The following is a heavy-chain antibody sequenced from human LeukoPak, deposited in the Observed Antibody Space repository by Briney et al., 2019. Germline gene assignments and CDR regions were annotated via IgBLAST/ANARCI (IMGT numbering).Heavy chain of an antibody. CDR2: IYYSGST. D-gene: IGHD2/OR15-2a*01. CDR3: ARPLSIADAFDI. J-gene: IGHJ3*02. Sequence: SSETLSLTCTVSGGSISSSSYYWGWIRQPPGKGLEWIGSIYYSGSTYYNPSLKSRVTISVDTSKNQFSLKLSSVTAADTAIYYCARPLSIADAFDIWGQGTMVTVSS. V-gene: IGHV4-39*01. CDR1: GGSISSSSYY.